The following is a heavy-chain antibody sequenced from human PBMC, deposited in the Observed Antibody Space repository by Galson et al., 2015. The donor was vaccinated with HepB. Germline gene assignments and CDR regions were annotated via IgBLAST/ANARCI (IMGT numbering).Heavy chain of an antibody. V-gene: IGHV2-5*02. Sequence: PALVKPTQTLTLTCTFSGFSLSTSGVGVGWIRQPPGKALKWLALIYWDDDKRYSPSLKSRLTITKDTSKNQVVLTMTNMDPVDTATYYCALARRAVIFRYFDLWGRGTLVTVSS. D-gene: IGHD3-22*01. CDR1: GFSLSTSGVG. CDR3: ALARRAVIFRYFDL. J-gene: IGHJ2*01. CDR2: IYWDDDK.